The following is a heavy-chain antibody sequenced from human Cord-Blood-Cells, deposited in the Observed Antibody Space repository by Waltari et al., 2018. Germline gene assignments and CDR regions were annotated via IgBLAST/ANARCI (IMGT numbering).Heavy chain of an antibody. D-gene: IGHD6-13*01. CDR2: MNPNSGNT. Sequence: QVQLVQSGAEVKKPGASVKVSCKASGYTFTSYDINWVRQATGQGLEWMGSMNPNSGNTGYAQKFQGRVTITRNTSISTAYMELSSLRSADTAVYYGARVGYSSSWYAFDIWGQGTMVTVSS. V-gene: IGHV1-8*03. CDR3: ARVGYSSSWYAFDI. J-gene: IGHJ3*02. CDR1: GYTFTSYD.